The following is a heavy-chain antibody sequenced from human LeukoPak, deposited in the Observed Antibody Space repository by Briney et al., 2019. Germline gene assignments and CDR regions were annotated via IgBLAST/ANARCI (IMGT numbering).Heavy chain of an antibody. CDR1: GFTFSSYS. D-gene: IGHD3-10*01. V-gene: IGHV3-23*01. J-gene: IGHJ4*02. CDR3: AKDIPVWFGESNLGRYFDY. CDR2: ISGRGGST. Sequence: GGSLRLSCAASGFTFSSYSMNWVRQAPGKGLEWVSSISGRGGSTYYADSVKGRFTISRDNSKNTLYLQMNSLRAEDTAVYYCAKDIPVWFGESNLGRYFDYWGQGTLVTVSS.